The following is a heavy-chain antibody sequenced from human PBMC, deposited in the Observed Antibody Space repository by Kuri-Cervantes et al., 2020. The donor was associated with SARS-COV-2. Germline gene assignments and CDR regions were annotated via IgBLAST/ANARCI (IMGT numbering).Heavy chain of an antibody. V-gene: IGHV3-64D*08. CDR2: ISSNGGST. CDR3: ARGLRWQQPHRNYYYYGMDV. J-gene: IGHJ6*02. CDR1: GFTFSSYA. Sequence: GESLKISCSASGFTFSSYAMHWVRQAPGKGLEYVSAISSNGGSTYYADSVKGRFTISRDNSKNTLYLQMSSLRAEDTAVYYCARGLRWQQPHRNYYYYGMDVWGQGTTVTVSS. D-gene: IGHD5-24*01.